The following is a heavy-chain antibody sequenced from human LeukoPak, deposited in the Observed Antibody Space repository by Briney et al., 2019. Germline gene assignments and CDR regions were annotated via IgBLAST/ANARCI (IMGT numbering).Heavy chain of an antibody. V-gene: IGHV1-18*01. CDR1: GYTFTSYG. CDR3: ARGTIAAAGTSVRYFQH. J-gene: IGHJ1*01. D-gene: IGHD6-13*01. CDR2: ISAYNGNT. Sequence: EASVKVSCKASGYTFTSYGISWVRQAPGQGLEWMGWISAYNGNTNYAQKLQGRVTMTTDTSTSTAYMELRSLRSDDTAVYYCARGTIAAAGTSVRYFQHWGQGTLVTVSS.